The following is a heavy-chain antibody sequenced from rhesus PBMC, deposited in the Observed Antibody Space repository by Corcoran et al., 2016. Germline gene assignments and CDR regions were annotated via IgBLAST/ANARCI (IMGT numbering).Heavy chain of an antibody. CDR2: IYGSGSST. J-gene: IGHJ4*01. CDR3: AKTEGYCSGIYCHPHSI. V-gene: IGHV4-169*01. Sequence: QLQLQESGPGLVKPSETLSVTCAVSGGSISSSYWSWIRQAPGKGLEWIGYIYGSGSSTNYNPSLKSRVTLSVDTSKNQLSLKLSSVTAADTAVYYCAKTEGYCSGIYCHPHSIWGQGVLVTVSS. CDR1: GGSISSSY. D-gene: IGHD2-27*01.